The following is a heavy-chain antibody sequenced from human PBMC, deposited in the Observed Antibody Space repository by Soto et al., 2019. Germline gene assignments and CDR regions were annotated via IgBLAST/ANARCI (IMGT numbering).Heavy chain of an antibody. CDR1: GFTFTDYA. V-gene: IGHV3-23*01. D-gene: IGHD6-13*01. CDR3: ARGSSGYISSWYYFDY. J-gene: IGHJ4*02. Sequence: PGGSLRLSGAASGFTFTDYALSWVRQAPGKGLEWVATISGIGGSTYLADSVKGRLSISRDNSKNTVSPLMNSLRAEDTAVYFCARGSSGYISSWYYFDYWGRGTLVTVSS. CDR2: ISGIGGST.